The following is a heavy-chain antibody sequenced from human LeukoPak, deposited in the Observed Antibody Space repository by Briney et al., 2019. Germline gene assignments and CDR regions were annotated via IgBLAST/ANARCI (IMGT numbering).Heavy chain of an antibody. D-gene: IGHD2-15*01. CDR3: AKVSGAYCSGGSCYVDY. Sequence: GGSLRLSCVASGFAVSDSFMSWIRQAPGKGLEWVSAISGSGTGTYYADSVKGRFTISRDNSKNTLYLQMNNLRAEDTAVYYCAKVSGAYCSGGSCYVDYWGQGILVTVSS. CDR2: ISGSGTGT. V-gene: IGHV3-23*01. J-gene: IGHJ4*02. CDR1: GFAVSDSF.